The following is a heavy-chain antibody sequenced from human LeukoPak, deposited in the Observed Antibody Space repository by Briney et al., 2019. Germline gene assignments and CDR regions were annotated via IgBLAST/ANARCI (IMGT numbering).Heavy chain of an antibody. CDR2: IYPGDSDT. D-gene: IGHD4-23*01. Sequence: GESLKISCKGFGYTFTNYWIGWVPQMPGKGLGWMGIIYPGDSDTRYSPSFQGQVSMSADKSTRTAYLQWSSLKASDTAMYYCARRELTPRRYFDSWGQGTLVTVSS. V-gene: IGHV5-51*01. CDR3: ARRELTPRRYFDS. CDR1: GYTFTNYW. J-gene: IGHJ4*02.